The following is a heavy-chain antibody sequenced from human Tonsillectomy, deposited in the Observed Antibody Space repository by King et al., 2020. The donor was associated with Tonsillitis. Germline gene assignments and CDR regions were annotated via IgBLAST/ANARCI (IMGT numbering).Heavy chain of an antibody. J-gene: IGHJ4*02. V-gene: IGHV3-21*01. CDR2: IDSSSSHI. CDR1: GFTFSSYD. Sequence: VQLVESGGGLVKPGGSLRLSCAASGFTFSSYDLNWVRRAPGKGLEWFSSIDSSSSHIYYADSVKGRFTISRDNAKNSLYLQMNSLRGEDTAVYYCARYGGGSFDYWGQGTLVTVSS. D-gene: IGHD3-10*01. CDR3: ARYGGGSFDY.